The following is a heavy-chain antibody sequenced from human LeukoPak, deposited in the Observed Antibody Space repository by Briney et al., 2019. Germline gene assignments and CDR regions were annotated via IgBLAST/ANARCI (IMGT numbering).Heavy chain of an antibody. J-gene: IGHJ3*02. Sequence: SETLSLTCTVSGGSISSSSYYWGWIRQPPGKGLEWIGSIYYSGSTYYNPSLKSRVTISVDKSKNQFSLKLSSVTAADTAVYYCARHVPGAFDIWGQGTMVTVSS. CDR3: ARHVPGAFDI. CDR2: IYYSGST. V-gene: IGHV4-39*07. CDR1: GGSISSSSYY.